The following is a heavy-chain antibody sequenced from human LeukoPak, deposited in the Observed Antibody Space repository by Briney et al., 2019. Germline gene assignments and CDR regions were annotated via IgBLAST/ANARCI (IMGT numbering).Heavy chain of an antibody. V-gene: IGHV1-69*13. J-gene: IGHJ4*02. CDR2: IIPIFGTA. CDR1: GYTFTSYG. Sequence: GASVKVSCKASGYTFTSYGISWVRQAPGQGLEWMGGIIPIFGTANYAQKFQGRVTITADESTSTAYMELSSLRSEDTAVYYCARVAHYCSGGSCYYYFDYWGQGTLVTVSS. CDR3: ARVAHYCSGGSCYYYFDY. D-gene: IGHD2-15*01.